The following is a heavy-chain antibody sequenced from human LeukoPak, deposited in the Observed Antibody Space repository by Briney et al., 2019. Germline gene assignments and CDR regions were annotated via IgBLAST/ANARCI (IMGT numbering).Heavy chain of an antibody. D-gene: IGHD2-2*01. CDR2: IRSKANSYAT. J-gene: IGHJ6*04. CDR1: GFTFSGSA. Sequence: GGSLRLSCAASGFTFSGSAMHWVRQASGKGLEWVGRIRSKANSYATAYAASVKGRFTISRDDSKNTAYLQMNSLKTEDTAVYYCTRLPPRLYCSSTSCYEDYYYYGMDVWGKGTMVTVSS. CDR3: TRLPPRLYCSSTSCYEDYYYYGMDV. V-gene: IGHV3-73*01.